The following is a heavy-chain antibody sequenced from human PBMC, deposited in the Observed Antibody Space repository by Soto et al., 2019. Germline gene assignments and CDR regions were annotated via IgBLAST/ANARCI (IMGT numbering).Heavy chain of an antibody. CDR1: GFTFSHYA. D-gene: IGHD3-22*01. V-gene: IGHV3-64*01. Sequence: EVQLVQSGGGLVQPGGSLRLSCAASGFTFSHYAMHWVRQAPGEGLEYVSGISPIGDSTYYANSVKGRFTISRDNSKNTLYLQMGSLRPEDIAVDYCASPRGGSSGLPGHYYYGMDVWGQGTTVTVSS. CDR2: ISPIGDST. J-gene: IGHJ6*02. CDR3: ASPRGGSSGLPGHYYYGMDV.